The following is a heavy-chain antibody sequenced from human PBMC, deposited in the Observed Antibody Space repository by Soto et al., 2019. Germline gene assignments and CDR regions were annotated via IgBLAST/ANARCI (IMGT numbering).Heavy chain of an antibody. CDR2: TYFRSNWYN. CDR3: AKGDNLGPKTGYAFDP. V-gene: IGHV6-1*01. J-gene: IGHJ5*02. Sequence: SQTLSLTCAISGDSVSSNTASWNWIRQSPSRGLEWLGRTYFRSNWYNDYAVSVKSRIIINPDTSNNQFSLQPNSVTPEDTAVYFCAKGDNLGPKTGYAFDPWGQGIMVTVSS. CDR1: GDSVSSNTAS. D-gene: IGHD5-12*01.